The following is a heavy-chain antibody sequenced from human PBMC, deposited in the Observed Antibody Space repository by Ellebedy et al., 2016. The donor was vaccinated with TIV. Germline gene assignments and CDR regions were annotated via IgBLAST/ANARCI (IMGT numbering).Heavy chain of an antibody. CDR2: ISSSGSYI. CDR3: ARVEPFYCSSTSCKNLGSDY. J-gene: IGHJ4*02. Sequence: GESLKISXAASGFTFNSYAMNWVRQAPGKGLEWVSSISSSGSYIYYADSVRGRFTISRDNAKNSLYLQMNSLRAEDTAVYYCARVEPFYCSSTSCKNLGSDYWGQGTLATVSS. CDR1: GFTFNSYA. V-gene: IGHV3-21*01. D-gene: IGHD2-2*01.